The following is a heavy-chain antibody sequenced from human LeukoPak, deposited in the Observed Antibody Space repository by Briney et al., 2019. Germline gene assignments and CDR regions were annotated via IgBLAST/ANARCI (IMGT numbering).Heavy chain of an antibody. CDR3: ARHIWAVVGTLHAFII. CDR1: GGSISSTSYY. V-gene: IGHV4-39*01. D-gene: IGHD6-19*01. Sequence: SETLSLTCTVSGGSISSTSYYWGWIRQPPGKGLEWIGSIYYSGGTYHNPSLKSRVTISVDTSKNQFSLKLSSVTAADTAVYYWARHIWAVVGTLHAFIIWGRGTMVTVSS. CDR2: IYYSGGT. J-gene: IGHJ3*02.